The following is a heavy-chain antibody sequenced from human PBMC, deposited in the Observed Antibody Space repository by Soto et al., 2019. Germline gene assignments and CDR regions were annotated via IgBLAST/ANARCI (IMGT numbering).Heavy chain of an antibody. J-gene: IGHJ4*02. V-gene: IGHV3-7*03. D-gene: IGHD6-19*01. CDR1: GFTFISSF. Sequence: PGGSLRLSCVASGFTFISSFMGWIRQAPGKGLEWVANINQDGGVTYYVDSVEGRFTISRDNTKYSLYLQMNSLRGEDTAIYYCARYYRGSGRYFFDYWGQGTPVTVSS. CDR3: ARYYRGSGRYFFDY. CDR2: INQDGGVT.